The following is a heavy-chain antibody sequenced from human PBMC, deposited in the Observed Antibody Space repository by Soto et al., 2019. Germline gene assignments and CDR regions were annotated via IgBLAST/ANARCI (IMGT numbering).Heavy chain of an antibody. J-gene: IGHJ4*01. D-gene: IGHD6-13*01. CDR3: ARHAYTSSWSQD. CDR1: GYSFTSYW. Sequence: GESLKISCKGSGYSFTSYWISWVRQMPGKGLEWMGRIDPSDSYTNYSPSFQGHVTISADKSISTAYLQWSSLKASDTAMYSCARHAYTSSWSQDRGQGTPLPVSS. V-gene: IGHV5-10-1*01. CDR2: IDPSDSYT.